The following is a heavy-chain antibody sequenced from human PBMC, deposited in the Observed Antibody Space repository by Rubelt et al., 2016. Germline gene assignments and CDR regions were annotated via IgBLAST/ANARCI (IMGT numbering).Heavy chain of an antibody. D-gene: IGHD6-13*01. CDR2: IYHSGST. CDR3: ARVHRTAAGRPFDN. CDR1: GYSISSGHY. J-gene: IGHJ4*02. V-gene: IGHV4-38-2*02. Sequence: QVQLQESGPGLVKSSETLSLTCTVSGYSISSGHYWGWIRQPPGKGLEWIGIIYHSGSTYYNPSLKRRITIIVDTSKNQFSLKLSSVTAADTAVYYCARVHRTAAGRPFDNWGQGILVAVSS.